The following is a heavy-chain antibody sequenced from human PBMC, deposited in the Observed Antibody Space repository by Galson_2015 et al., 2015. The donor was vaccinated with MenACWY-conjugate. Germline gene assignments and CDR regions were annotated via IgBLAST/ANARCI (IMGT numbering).Heavy chain of an antibody. V-gene: IGHV3-23*01. CDR2: ISDSGAAT. Sequence: SLRLSCAVSGFTFRQYAMSWVRQAPGTGLEWVAIISDSGAATHYIDSVKGRYTISRDNFKNTLYLQMSRLRAEDTALYYCAKDVYMDVWGKGTTVPVSS. CDR3: AKDVYMDV. J-gene: IGHJ6*03. CDR1: GFTFRQYA.